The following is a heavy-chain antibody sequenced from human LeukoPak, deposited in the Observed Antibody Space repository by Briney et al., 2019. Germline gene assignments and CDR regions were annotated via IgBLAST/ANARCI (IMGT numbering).Heavy chain of an antibody. CDR3: ARDRRRFGELFNDY. V-gene: IGHV3-23*01. Sequence: GGSLRLSCAASGFTFSSYAMSWVRQAPGKGLQWVSGISGSGGSTYYADSVKGRFTISRDNSKNTLYLQMNSLRAGDTALYHCARDRRRFGELFNDYWGQGTLVTVSS. CDR2: ISGSGGST. CDR1: GFTFSSYA. J-gene: IGHJ4*02. D-gene: IGHD3-10*01.